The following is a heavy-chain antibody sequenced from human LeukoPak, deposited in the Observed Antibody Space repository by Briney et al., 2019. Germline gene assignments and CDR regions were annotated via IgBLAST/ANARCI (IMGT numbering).Heavy chain of an antibody. V-gene: IGHV3-7*01. CDR2: IKEDGSES. CDR3: AKAGLLWFGESWMDV. J-gene: IGHJ6*02. CDR1: GFIFSTYR. Sequence: GGSLRLSCAASGFIFSTYRMSWVRQAPGKGLEWVANIKEDGSESHYVDSVKGRFTISRDNAKNSLYLQMNSLRAEDTAMYFCAKAGLLWFGESWMDVWGQGTTVTVSS. D-gene: IGHD3-10*01.